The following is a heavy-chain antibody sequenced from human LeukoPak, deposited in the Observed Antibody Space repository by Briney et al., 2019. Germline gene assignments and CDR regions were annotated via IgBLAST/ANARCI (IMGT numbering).Heavy chain of an antibody. D-gene: IGHD5-12*01. CDR3: ARGRLSGYDPFDY. V-gene: IGHV4-59*01. CDR1: GGSISSYY. Sequence: SETLSLTCTVSGGSISSYYWSWIRQPPGKGLEWVGYIYYSGSTNYNPSLKSRVTISVDTSKNQFSLKLSSVTAADTAVYYCARGRLSGYDPFDYWGQGTLVTVSS. CDR2: IYYSGST. J-gene: IGHJ4*02.